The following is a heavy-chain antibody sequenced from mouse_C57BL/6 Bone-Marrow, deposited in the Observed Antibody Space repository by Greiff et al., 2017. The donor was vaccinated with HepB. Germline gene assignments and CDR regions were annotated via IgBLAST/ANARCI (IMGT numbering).Heavy chain of an antibody. V-gene: IGHV1-82*01. CDR2: IYPGDGDT. CDR1: GYAFSSSW. D-gene: IGHD1-1*01. Sequence: QVQLQQSGPELVKPGASVKISCKASGYAFSSSWMNWVKQRPGKGLEWIGRIYPGDGDTNYNGKFKGKATLTADKSSSTAYMQLSSLTSEDSAVYFGARGYDGSSYDDWGQGTTLTVSS. CDR3: ARGYDGSSYDD. J-gene: IGHJ2*01.